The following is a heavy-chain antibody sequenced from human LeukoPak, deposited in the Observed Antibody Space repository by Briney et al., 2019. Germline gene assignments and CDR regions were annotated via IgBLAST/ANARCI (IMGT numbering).Heavy chain of an antibody. D-gene: IGHD5-18*01. J-gene: IGHJ4*02. CDR1: GFTVSSNY. Sequence: GGSLRLSCAASGFTVSSNYMSWVRQAPGKGLEWVSVIYSGGSTYYADSVKGRFTISRDNSKNTLYLQMNSLRAEDTAVYYCAKDTSGYSYGLGDYWGQGTLVTVSS. CDR3: AKDTSGYSYGLGDY. CDR2: IYSGGST. V-gene: IGHV3-53*05.